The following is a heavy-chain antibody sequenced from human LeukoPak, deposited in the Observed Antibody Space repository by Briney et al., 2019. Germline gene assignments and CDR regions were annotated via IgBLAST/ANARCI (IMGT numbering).Heavy chain of an antibody. J-gene: IGHJ4*02. CDR3: ASGIVGATRFFDY. Sequence: GGSLRLSCAASGFTFSSYEMNWVRQAPGKGLEWVSYISSSGSTIYYADSVKGRFTISRDNSKNTLYLQMNSLRAEDTAVYYCASGIVGATRFFDYWGQGTLVTVSS. CDR1: GFTFSSYE. D-gene: IGHD1-26*01. CDR2: ISSSGSTI. V-gene: IGHV3-48*03.